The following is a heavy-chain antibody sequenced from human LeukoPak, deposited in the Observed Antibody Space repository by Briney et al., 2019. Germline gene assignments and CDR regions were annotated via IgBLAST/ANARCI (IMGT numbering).Heavy chain of an antibody. V-gene: IGHV1-46*01. Sequence: GASVKVSCRASGYTFTNYGISWVRQAPGQGLEWMGIINPSGGSTSYAQKFQGRVTMTRDTSTSTVYMELSGLRSEDTAVYYCARGVGSGSYSPDYWGQGTLVTVSS. D-gene: IGHD3-10*01. CDR2: INPSGGST. CDR1: GYTFTNYG. CDR3: ARGVGSGSYSPDY. J-gene: IGHJ4*02.